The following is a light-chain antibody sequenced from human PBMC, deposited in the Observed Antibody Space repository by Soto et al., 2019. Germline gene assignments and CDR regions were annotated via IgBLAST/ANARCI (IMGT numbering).Light chain of an antibody. CDR3: QEYDGAPIT. CDR1: QSIRSER. Sequence: EIVLTQSPDTLSLSPGERATLSCRASQSIRSERLAWYQHKPGQAPRLVIFDASNRASGMPERFSGSGSGTDFTLTIARLEPEDFAVYYCQEYDGAPITFGLGTRLEI. V-gene: IGKV3-20*01. J-gene: IGKJ5*01. CDR2: DAS.